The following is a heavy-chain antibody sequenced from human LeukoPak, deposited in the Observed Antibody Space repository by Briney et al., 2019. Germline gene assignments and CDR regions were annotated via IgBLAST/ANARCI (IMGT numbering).Heavy chain of an antibody. CDR3: AAVGVVVPAAILWAFDY. Sequence: ASVKVSCKASGYTFTGYYMHRVRQAPGQGLEWMGWINPNSGGTNYAQKFQGRVTMTRDTSISTAYMELSRLRSDDTAVYYCAAVGVVVPAAILWAFDYWGQGTLVTVSS. CDR2: INPNSGGT. V-gene: IGHV1-2*02. D-gene: IGHD2-2*02. CDR1: GYTFTGYY. J-gene: IGHJ4*02.